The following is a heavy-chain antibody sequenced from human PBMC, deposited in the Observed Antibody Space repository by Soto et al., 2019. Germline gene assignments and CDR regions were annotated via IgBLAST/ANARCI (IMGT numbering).Heavy chain of an antibody. V-gene: IGHV3-21*01. CDR2: ISGSGNYT. CDR3: AGEGINNYNEYYFDS. J-gene: IGHJ4*02. Sequence: GGSLRLSCAASGFTFSSYSMNWVRHAPGKGLEWVSSISGSGNYTHYADFLRGRFTISRDNAKTSLYLQMNSLRAEDTAVYYCAGEGINNYNEYYFDSWGQGTVVTVSS. CDR1: GFTFSSYS. D-gene: IGHD4-4*01.